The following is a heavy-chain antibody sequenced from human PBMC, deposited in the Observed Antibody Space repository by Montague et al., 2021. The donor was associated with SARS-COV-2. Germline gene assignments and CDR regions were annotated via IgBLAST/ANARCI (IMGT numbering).Heavy chain of an antibody. CDR2: TYYRSKWYN. V-gene: IGHV6-1*01. Sequence: CAISGYSVSSNSATWNWVRQSPSRGLEWLGRTYYRSKWYNDYAVSVRGRVTINPDTSKNQFSLRLNSVTPEDTAIYYCTSGREGNYNVMDVWGQGTTVTVSS. D-gene: IGHD1-1*01. CDR3: TSGREGNYNVMDV. J-gene: IGHJ6*02. CDR1: GYSVSSNSAT.